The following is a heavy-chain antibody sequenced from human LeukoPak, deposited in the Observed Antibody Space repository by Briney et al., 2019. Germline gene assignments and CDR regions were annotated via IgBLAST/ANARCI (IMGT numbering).Heavy chain of an antibody. J-gene: IGHJ4*02. Sequence: PGGSLRLSCAASGFPFSRYWLSWVRQAPGKGLEWVADIKQDGSEKYYVDSVKGRFTISRDNAKNSLYLQMNSLRAEDTAAYYCARGGAADYWGQGTLVTVSS. V-gene: IGHV3-7*02. CDR3: ARGGAADY. CDR1: GFPFSRYW. D-gene: IGHD1-26*01. CDR2: IKQDGSEK.